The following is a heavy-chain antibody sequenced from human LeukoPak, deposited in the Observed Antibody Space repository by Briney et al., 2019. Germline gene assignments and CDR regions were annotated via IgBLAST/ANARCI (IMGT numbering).Heavy chain of an antibody. CDR2: ISSSGSTI. Sequence: PGGSLRLSSAASGFTFSDYYMSWIRQAPGKGLEWVSYISSSGSTIYYADSVKGRFTISRDNAKNSLYLQMNSLRAEDTAVYYCARDRYSSGWYGSAFDPWGQGTLVTVSS. J-gene: IGHJ5*02. CDR3: ARDRYSSGWYGSAFDP. CDR1: GFTFSDYY. V-gene: IGHV3-11*01. D-gene: IGHD6-19*01.